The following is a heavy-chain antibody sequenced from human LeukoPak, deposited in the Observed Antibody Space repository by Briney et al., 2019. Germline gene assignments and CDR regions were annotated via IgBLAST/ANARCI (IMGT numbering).Heavy chain of an antibody. Sequence: GGSLRLSCAASGFTFSSYWMHWVRQAPGKGLVWVSRVSSDGGGIVYADSVKGRFTISRDNAENTLSLQMNSLRVEDTAVYYCTSWGDTTAEYFQRWGQGTLVTVSS. J-gene: IGHJ1*01. CDR1: GFTFSSYW. CDR2: VSSDGGGI. D-gene: IGHD2-21*02. V-gene: IGHV3-74*01. CDR3: TSWGDTTAEYFQR.